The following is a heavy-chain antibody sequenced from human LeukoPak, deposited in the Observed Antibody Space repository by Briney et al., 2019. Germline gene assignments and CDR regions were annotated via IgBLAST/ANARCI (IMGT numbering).Heavy chain of an antibody. CDR1: GGTFSSYA. D-gene: IGHD3-16*02. V-gene: IGHV1-69*13. Sequence: SVKVSCKASGGTFSSYAISWVRQAPGQGLEWMGGIIPIFGTANYAQKFQGRVTITADESTSTAYMELSSLRSEDTAVYYCARGAQHDYVWGSYRSFDYWGQGTLATVSS. CDR3: ARGAQHDYVWGSYRSFDY. J-gene: IGHJ4*02. CDR2: IIPIFGTA.